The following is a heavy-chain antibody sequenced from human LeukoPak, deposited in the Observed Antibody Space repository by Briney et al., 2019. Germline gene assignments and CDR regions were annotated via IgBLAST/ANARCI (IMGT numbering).Heavy chain of an antibody. CDR3: ARGPYYDFWSGYYTDY. CDR2: ISAYNGNT. V-gene: IGHV1-18*01. D-gene: IGHD3-3*01. J-gene: IGHJ4*02. CDR1: GYTFTSHD. Sequence: ASVKVSCKASGYTFTSHDINWVRQAPGQGLEWMGWISAYNGNTNYAQKLQGRVTMTTDTSTSTAYMELRSLRSDDTAVYYCARGPYYDFWSGYYTDYWGQGTLVTVSS.